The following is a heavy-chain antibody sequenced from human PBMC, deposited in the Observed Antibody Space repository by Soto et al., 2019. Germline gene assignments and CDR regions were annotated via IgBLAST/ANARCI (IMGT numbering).Heavy chain of an antibody. J-gene: IGHJ6*02. CDR2: IAYDGINT. Sequence: GGSLRLSCFASGFNFGTYDIHWVRQAPGKGLQWVALIAYDGINTYYADSVKSRFTISRDNSKNTLHLQMNSLRPEDTGVYFCARVTPGNNLYYFSGLDVWGQGTSVTVSS. V-gene: IGHV3-30-3*01. CDR1: GFNFGTYD. CDR3: ARVTPGNNLYYFSGLDV. D-gene: IGHD1-1*01.